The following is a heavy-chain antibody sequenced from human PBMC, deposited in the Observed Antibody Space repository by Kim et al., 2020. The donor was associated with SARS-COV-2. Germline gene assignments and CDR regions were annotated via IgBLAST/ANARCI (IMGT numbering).Heavy chain of an antibody. V-gene: IGHV1-24*01. Sequence: ASVKVSCKVSGYTLTELSMHWVRQAPGKGLEWMGGFDPDDGETIYAQKFQGRVTMTEDTSTDTAYMELSSLRSEDTAVYYCATAFIAAAGPPRNDYYCYYGIDVWGQGTTVTVSS. CDR1: GYTLTELS. CDR2: FDPDDGET. J-gene: IGHJ6*02. CDR3: ATAFIAAAGPPRNDYYCYYGIDV. D-gene: IGHD6-13*01.